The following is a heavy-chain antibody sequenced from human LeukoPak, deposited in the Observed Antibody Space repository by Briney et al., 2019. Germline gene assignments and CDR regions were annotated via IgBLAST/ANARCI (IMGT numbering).Heavy chain of an antibody. CDR2: IYHSGST. Sequence: PSETLSLTCTVSGYSISSGYYWGWIRQPPGKGLEWVGSIYHSGSTYYNPSLKSRVTISVDTSKNQFSLKLSSVTAADTAVYYCAREGGATATVRHFDYWGQGTLVTVSS. D-gene: IGHD1-26*01. CDR1: GYSISSGYY. J-gene: IGHJ4*02. CDR3: AREGGATATVRHFDY. V-gene: IGHV4-38-2*02.